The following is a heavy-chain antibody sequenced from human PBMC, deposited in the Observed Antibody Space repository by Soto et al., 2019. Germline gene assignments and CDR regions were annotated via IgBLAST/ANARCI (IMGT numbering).Heavy chain of an antibody. CDR1: GFTFSSYG. V-gene: IGHV3-33*01. Sequence: PGGSLRLSCAASGFTFSSYGMDWVRQAPGKGLEWVAVIWYDGSNKYYADSVKGRFTISRDNSKNTLYLQMNSLRAEDTAVYYCARDASAGATGGWFDPWGQGTLVTVSS. J-gene: IGHJ5*02. CDR3: ARDASAGATGGWFDP. D-gene: IGHD1-26*01. CDR2: IWYDGSNK.